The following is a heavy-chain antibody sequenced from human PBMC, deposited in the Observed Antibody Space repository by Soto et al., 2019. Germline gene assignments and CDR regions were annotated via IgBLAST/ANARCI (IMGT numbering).Heavy chain of an antibody. Sequence: QVQLVQSGAEVKKPGASVKVSCKASGYTFTSYGISWVRQAPGQGLEWMGLISAYNGNTNYAQKLQGRVTMTTDTSPSTSYMELSSLRSDDTAVYYCARGLLGFGYGDNYYFDYWGQGTLVTVSS. CDR3: ARGLLGFGYGDNYYFDY. CDR1: GYTFTSYG. D-gene: IGHD4-17*01. V-gene: IGHV1-18*01. J-gene: IGHJ4*02. CDR2: ISAYNGNT.